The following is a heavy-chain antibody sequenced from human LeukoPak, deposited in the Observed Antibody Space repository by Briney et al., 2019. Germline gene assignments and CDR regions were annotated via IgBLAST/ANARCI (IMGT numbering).Heavy chain of an antibody. CDR3: ARGQYSSPYFAIDF. CDR1: GVSISSSHW. CDR2: IYHSGST. D-gene: IGHD6-6*01. Sequence: SGTLSLTCAISGVSISSSHWWGWVRQPPGKGLEWIGEIYHSGSTNYNPSLESRVSISVDKSKNHFSLSLNSVTAADTAVYYCARGQYSSPYFAIDFWGQGTMVSVSS. V-gene: IGHV4-4*02. J-gene: IGHJ3*01.